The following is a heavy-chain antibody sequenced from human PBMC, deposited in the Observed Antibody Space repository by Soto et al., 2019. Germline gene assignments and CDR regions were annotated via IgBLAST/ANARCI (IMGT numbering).Heavy chain of an antibody. CDR1: GYTFTSYD. D-gene: IGHD4-17*01. CDR2: MNPNSGNT. Sequence: GASVKVSCKASGYTFTSYDINWVRQATGQGLEWMGWMNPNSGNTGYAQKFQGRVTMTRNTSISTAYMELSSLRSEDTAVYYCARQRATVTTWDRSFDYWGQGTLVTVSS. CDR3: ARQRATVTTWDRSFDY. V-gene: IGHV1-8*01. J-gene: IGHJ4*02.